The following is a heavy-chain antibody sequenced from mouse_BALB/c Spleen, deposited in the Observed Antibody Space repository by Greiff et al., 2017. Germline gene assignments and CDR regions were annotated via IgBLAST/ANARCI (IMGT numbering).Heavy chain of an antibody. D-gene: IGHD1-1*02. CDR2: IYPGDGDT. CDR3: ASGWAPAMDY. V-gene: IGHV1-82*01. CDR1: GYAFSSSW. Sequence: VQLQQSGPELVKPGASVKISCKASGYAFSSSWMNWVKQRPGQGLEWIGRIYPGDGDTNYNGKFKGKATLTADKSSSTAYMQLSSLTSVDSAVYFCASGWAPAMDYWGQGTSVTVSS. J-gene: IGHJ4*01.